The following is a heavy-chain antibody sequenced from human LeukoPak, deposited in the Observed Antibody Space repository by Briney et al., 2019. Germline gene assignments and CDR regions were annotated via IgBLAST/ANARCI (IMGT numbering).Heavy chain of an antibody. CDR1: GFTFSSYA. Sequence: GGSLRLSCAASGFTFSSYAMHWVRQAPGKGLEWVAVISYDGSNKYYADSVKGRFTISRDNSKSTLYLQMNSLRAEDTAVYYCARGGSYGLIWGQGTLVTVSS. J-gene: IGHJ4*02. CDR3: ARGGSYGLI. CDR2: ISYDGSNK. D-gene: IGHD5-18*01. V-gene: IGHV3-30-3*01.